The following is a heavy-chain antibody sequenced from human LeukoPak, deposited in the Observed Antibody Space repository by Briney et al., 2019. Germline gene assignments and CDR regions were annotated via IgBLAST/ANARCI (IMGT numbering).Heavy chain of an antibody. CDR2: INPSGGST. CDR1: GYTFTSYY. CDR3: ARGMFIAAAGRAYYYYYYMDV. D-gene: IGHD6-13*01. V-gene: IGHV1-46*01. J-gene: IGHJ6*03. Sequence: ASVKVSCKASGYTFTSYYMHWVRQAPGQGLEWMGIINPSGGSTSYAQKFQGRVTMTRDMSTSTAYMELSSLRSEDTAVYYCARGMFIAAAGRAYYYYYYMDVWGKGTTVTISS.